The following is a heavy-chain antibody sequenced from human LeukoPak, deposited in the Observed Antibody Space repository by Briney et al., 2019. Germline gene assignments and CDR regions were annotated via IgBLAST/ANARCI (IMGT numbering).Heavy chain of an antibody. CDR3: AKDNRYYYDTSGLRGIDY. CDR1: GYTFTGYY. V-gene: IGHV1-2*02. D-gene: IGHD3-22*01. CDR2: INPTSGDT. J-gene: IGHJ4*02. Sequence: ASVKVTCKASGYTFTGYYIHWVRQAPGQGLEWMGWINPTSGDTNYVQKFQGRVTMTRDTSISTTYMELNTLRSDDTAVYYCAKDNRYYYDTSGLRGIDYWGQGTLVTVSS.